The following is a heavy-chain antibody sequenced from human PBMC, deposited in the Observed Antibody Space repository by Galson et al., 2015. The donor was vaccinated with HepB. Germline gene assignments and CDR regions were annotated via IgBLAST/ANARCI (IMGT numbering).Heavy chain of an antibody. D-gene: IGHD3-16*01. CDR2: IYYSGST. J-gene: IGHJ4*02. CDR3: AREGARARIFDY. CDR1: GDSISISIYY. Sequence: SETLSLTCSVSGDSISISIYYWGWIRQPPGKGLEWIGSIYYSGSTYYNPSLKSRVTMSVDTSKNQFSLTLSSVTAADTAVYYCAREGARARIFDYWGQGTLVTVSS. V-gene: IGHV4-39*07.